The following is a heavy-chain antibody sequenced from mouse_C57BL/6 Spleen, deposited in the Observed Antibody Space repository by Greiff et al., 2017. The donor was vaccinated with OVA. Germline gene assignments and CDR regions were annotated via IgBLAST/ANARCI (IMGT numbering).Heavy chain of an antibody. J-gene: IGHJ2*01. V-gene: IGHV1-15*01. CDR1: GYTFTDYE. D-gene: IGHD3-2*02. CDR2: IDPETGGT. Sequence: QVQLQQSGAELVRPGASVTLSCKASGYTFTDYEMHWVKQTPVHGLVWIGAIDPETGGTAYNQKFKGKAILTADKSSSTAYMELRSLTSEDSAVYYCTRPSSGYPDYWGQGTTLTVSS. CDR3: TRPSSGYPDY.